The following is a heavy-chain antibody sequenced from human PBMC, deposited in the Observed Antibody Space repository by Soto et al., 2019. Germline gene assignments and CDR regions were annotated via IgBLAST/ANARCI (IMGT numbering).Heavy chain of an antibody. V-gene: IGHV3-33*01. CDR3: ARESVLGPTSGGSRPGYYYYMDV. J-gene: IGHJ6*03. CDR2: IWYDGSNK. CDR1: GFTFSSYG. D-gene: IGHD3-10*01. Sequence: GGSLRLSCAASGFTFSSYGMHWVRQAPGKGLEWVAVIWYDGSNKYYADSVKGRFTISRDNSKNTLYLQMNSLRAEDTAVYYCARESVLGPTSGGSRPGYYYYMDVWGKGTTVTVSS.